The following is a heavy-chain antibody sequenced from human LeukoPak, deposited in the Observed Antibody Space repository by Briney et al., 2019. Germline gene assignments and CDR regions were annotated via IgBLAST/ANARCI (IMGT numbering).Heavy chain of an antibody. CDR2: IYYSGST. CDR3: ARWLGSSGKFDP. J-gene: IGHJ5*02. CDR1: GGSISSSSYY. D-gene: IGHD6-6*01. Sequence: SETLSLTCTVSGGSISSSSYYWGWIRQPPGKGLEWIGSIYYSGSTYYNPSLKSRVTISVDTSKNQFSLKLSSVTAADTAVCYCARWLGSSGKFDPWGQGTLVTVSS. V-gene: IGHV4-39*07.